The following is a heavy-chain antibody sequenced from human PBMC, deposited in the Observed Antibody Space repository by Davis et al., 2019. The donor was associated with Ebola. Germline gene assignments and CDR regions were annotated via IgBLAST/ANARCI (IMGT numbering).Heavy chain of an antibody. CDR3: ARAYSSSWHYYYGMDV. V-gene: IGHV3-30*04. J-gene: IGHJ6*02. CDR2: ISYDGSNK. CDR1: GFTFSSYA. Sequence: PGGSLRLSCAASGFTFSSYAMHWVRQAPGKGLEWAAVISYDGSNKYYADSVKGRFTISRDNSKNTLYLQMNSLRDEDTAVYYCARAYSSSWHYYYGMDVWGQGTTVTVSS. D-gene: IGHD6-13*01.